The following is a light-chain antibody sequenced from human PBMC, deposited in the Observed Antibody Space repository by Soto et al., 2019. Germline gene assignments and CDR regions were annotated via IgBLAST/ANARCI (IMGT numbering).Light chain of an antibody. J-gene: IGLJ1*01. Sequence: QSALTQPPSASGSPGQSVTISCTGTSSDVGGYNYVSWYQQHPGKAPKLMIYEVSNRPSGVSNRFSGSKSGNTASLTISGLQAADEADYYCSSYSGSNDLYVFGTGTKVTVL. V-gene: IGLV2-14*01. CDR3: SSYSGSNDLYV. CDR1: SSDVGGYNY. CDR2: EVS.